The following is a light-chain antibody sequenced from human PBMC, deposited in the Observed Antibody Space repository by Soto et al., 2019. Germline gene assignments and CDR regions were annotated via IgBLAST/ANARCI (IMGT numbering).Light chain of an antibody. CDR1: QYISNY. J-gene: IGKJ1*01. CDR3: QSNYILPWT. CDR2: SAS. Sequence: DIQVTQSPPSLSASVGDRVTITCRTSQYISNYLNWYQHKVGKAPQLLIYSASTLRMGVPSRFSGSASGTEFTLTISSLQPDDYASYYCQSNYILPWTFGQGTKVE. V-gene: IGKV1-39*01.